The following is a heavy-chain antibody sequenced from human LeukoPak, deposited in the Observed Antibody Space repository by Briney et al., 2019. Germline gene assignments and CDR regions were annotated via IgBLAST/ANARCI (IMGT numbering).Heavy chain of an antibody. CDR1: GYTFTGYY. CDR3: ARGYDSSGYYYYYMDV. D-gene: IGHD3-22*01. CDR2: INPNSGST. J-gene: IGHJ6*03. Sequence: ASVKVSCKASGYTFTGYYIHWVRQAPGQGLEWMGWINPNSGSTSYAQKFQGRVTMTRDMSTSTVYMELSSLRSEDTAVYYCARGYDSSGYYYYYMDVWGKGTTVTVSS. V-gene: IGHV1-46*01.